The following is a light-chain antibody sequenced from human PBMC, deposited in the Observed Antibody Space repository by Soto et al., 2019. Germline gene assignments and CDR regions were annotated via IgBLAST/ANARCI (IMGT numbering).Light chain of an antibody. V-gene: IGLV2-14*03. Sequence: QSVLTQRACVSGSPGQSVAISCIGVSTDADGHDYVSWYQQHPGQAPKVVIFDVNNRPSGVSDRFSGSKSGSTASLTISGLQAEDEADYYCSSYTASSPFYLFGTGTKLTVL. CDR1: STDADGHDY. J-gene: IGLJ1*01. CDR2: DVN. CDR3: SSYTASSPFYL.